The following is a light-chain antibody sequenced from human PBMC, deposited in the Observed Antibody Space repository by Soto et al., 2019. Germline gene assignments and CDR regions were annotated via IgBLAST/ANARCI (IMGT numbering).Light chain of an antibody. Sequence: IQMTQSPSSLSASVGDRVTITCLASENIPGYVHWYQQRLGQAPKLLIYKASSLESGVPSRFSGSGSGTEFTLTISSLQPDDFATYYCLQDYNYPWTFGQGTKVDIK. CDR3: LQDYNYPWT. V-gene: IGKV1-6*01. CDR2: KAS. CDR1: ENIPGY. J-gene: IGKJ1*01.